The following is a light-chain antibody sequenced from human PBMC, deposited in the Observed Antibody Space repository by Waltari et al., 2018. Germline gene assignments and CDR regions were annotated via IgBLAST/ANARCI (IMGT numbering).Light chain of an antibody. CDR1: SSDVGSYNL. Sequence: QSALTQPASVSGSPGQSITISCTGTSSDVGSYNLVSWYQQHPGKAPKLMIYEGSKPPSGVSNCSSGSKSGNTASLTISGLQAEDEADYYCCSYAGSSTLVFGGGTKLTVL. CDR2: EGS. V-gene: IGLV2-23*01. CDR3: CSYAGSSTLV. J-gene: IGLJ3*02.